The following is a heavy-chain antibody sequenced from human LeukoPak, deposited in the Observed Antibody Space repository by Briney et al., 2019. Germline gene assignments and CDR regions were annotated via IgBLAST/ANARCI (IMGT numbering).Heavy chain of an antibody. CDR2: INPNSGAT. CDR3: ARGDPEYSSGWWADY. V-gene: IGHV1-2*06. J-gene: IGHJ4*02. CDR1: GYTFTDYY. D-gene: IGHD6-19*01. Sequence: GASVKVSCRASGYTFTDYYVHWVRQAPGQGLEWMGRINPNSGATNYAQKFQGRVTMTRDTSISTAYMELSRLRSDDTAVYYCARGDPEYSSGWWADYWGQGTLVTVSS.